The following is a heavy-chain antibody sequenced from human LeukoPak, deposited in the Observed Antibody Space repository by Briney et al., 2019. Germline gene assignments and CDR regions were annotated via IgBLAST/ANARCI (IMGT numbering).Heavy chain of an antibody. CDR3: ARDDYGDYFFDY. Sequence: PGGSLRLSCAASGFTVSSNYMSWVRQAPGKGLEWVSVIYSGGSTYYEDSVKGRFTISRDNSKNTLYLQMNSLRAEDTAVYYCARDDYGDYFFDYWGQGTLVTVSS. CDR1: GFTVSSNY. V-gene: IGHV3-66*01. CDR2: IYSGGST. D-gene: IGHD4-17*01. J-gene: IGHJ4*02.